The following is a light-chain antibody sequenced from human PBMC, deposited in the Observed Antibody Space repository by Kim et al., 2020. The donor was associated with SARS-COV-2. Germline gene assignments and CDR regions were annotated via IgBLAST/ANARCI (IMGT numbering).Light chain of an antibody. J-gene: IGLJ2*01. CDR1: NMGSKS. Sequence: GKTARSTWRGNNMGSKSVHWYQQKPGQAAVLVVYDDSDRPSGIPERFSGSNSGNTATLTISRVEAGDEADYYCQVWDSSSDHPVVFGGGTQLTVL. V-gene: IGLV3-21*03. CDR2: DDS. CDR3: QVWDSSSDHPVV.